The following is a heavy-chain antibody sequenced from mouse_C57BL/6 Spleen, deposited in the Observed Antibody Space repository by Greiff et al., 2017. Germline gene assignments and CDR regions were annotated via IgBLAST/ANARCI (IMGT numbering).Heavy chain of an antibody. CDR2: IYPRDGST. Sequence: VQLQQSGPELVKPGASVKLSCKASGYTFTSYDINWVKQRPGQGLEWIGWIYPRDGSTKYNEKFTGKATLTFDTSSSTAYMELHSLTSEDSAVYFCTREDYMNYWGQGTTLTVSS. J-gene: IGHJ2*01. CDR3: TREDYMNY. D-gene: IGHD2-12*01. CDR1: GYTFTSYD. V-gene: IGHV1-85*01.